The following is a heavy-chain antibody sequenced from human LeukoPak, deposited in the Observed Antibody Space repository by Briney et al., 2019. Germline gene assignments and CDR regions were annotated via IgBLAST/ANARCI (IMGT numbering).Heavy chain of an antibody. CDR2: TYYRSKWYN. CDR3: ARDHPSYSSSSYGMDV. Sequence: SQTLSLTCAISGDSVSINSAAWNWIRQSPSRGLEWLGSTYYRSKWYNDYAVSVKSRITINPDTSKNQFSLQLNSVTPEDTAVYYCARDHPSYSSSSYGMDVWGQGTTVTVSS. D-gene: IGHD6-6*01. CDR1: GDSVSINSAA. J-gene: IGHJ6*02. V-gene: IGHV6-1*01.